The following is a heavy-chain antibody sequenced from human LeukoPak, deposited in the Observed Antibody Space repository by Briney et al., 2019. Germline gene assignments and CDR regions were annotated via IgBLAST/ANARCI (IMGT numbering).Heavy chain of an antibody. J-gene: IGHJ3*02. D-gene: IGHD3-10*01. CDR2: ISSSGSTI. CDR1: GFAFSSYE. Sequence: GGSLRLSCVASGFAFSSYEMNWVRQAPGKGLEWISYISSSGSTIYYADSVKGRFTISRDNAKNSLYLQMNSLRAEDTAVYYCAKKRYGSGNYYNPVDAFDIWGQGTMVTVSS. V-gene: IGHV3-48*03. CDR3: AKKRYGSGNYYNPVDAFDI.